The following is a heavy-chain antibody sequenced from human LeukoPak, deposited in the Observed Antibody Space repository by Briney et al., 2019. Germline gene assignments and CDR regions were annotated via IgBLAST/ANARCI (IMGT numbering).Heavy chain of an antibody. Sequence: GGSLRLSCAASGFTFSSYAMNWVRQAPGKGLEWVSRISISGSSTCYADSVKGRFTISRDISSSTLYLHMNNLRVEDTAVYYCAKSALTSAGCFFDHWGQGTLVTVSS. CDR1: GFTFSSYA. CDR2: ISISGSST. CDR3: AKSALTSAGCFFDH. V-gene: IGHV3-23*01. J-gene: IGHJ4*02. D-gene: IGHD6-13*01.